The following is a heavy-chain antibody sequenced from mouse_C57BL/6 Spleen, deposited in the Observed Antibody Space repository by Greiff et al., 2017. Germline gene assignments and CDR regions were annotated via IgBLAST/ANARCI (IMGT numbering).Heavy chain of an antibody. V-gene: IGHV1-7*01. CDR2: INPSSGYT. CDR1: GYTFTSYW. D-gene: IGHD3-2*02. CDR3: ARTAQATEAMDY. Sequence: QVHVKQSGAELAKPGASVKLSCKASGYTFTSYWMHWVKQRPGQGLEWIGYINPSSGYTKYNQKFKDKATLTADKSSSTAYMQLSSLTYEDSAVYYCARTAQATEAMDYWGQGTSVTVSS. J-gene: IGHJ4*01.